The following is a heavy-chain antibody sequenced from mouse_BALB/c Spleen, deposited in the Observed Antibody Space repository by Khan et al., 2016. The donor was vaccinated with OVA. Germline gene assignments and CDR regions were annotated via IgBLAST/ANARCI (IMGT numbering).Heavy chain of an antibody. J-gene: IGHJ3*01. CDR1: GYTLTNYG. CDR2: KNTYTGEP. CDR3: ASTNGNYWFAY. V-gene: IGHV9-3-1*01. D-gene: IGHD2-1*01. Sequence: QIQLVQSGPELKKPGETVKISCKASGYTLTNYGMNWVKQAPGKGLKWMGWKNTYTGEPTYAEDFKGRIAISLETSASHAYLQINNLKNEYTATYFCASTNGNYWFAYWGQGTLVTVSA.